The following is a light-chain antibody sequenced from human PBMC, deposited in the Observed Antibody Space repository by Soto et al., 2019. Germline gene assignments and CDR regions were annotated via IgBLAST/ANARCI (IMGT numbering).Light chain of an antibody. J-gene: IGKJ4*01. V-gene: IGKV3-20*01. CDR1: QSVGSSY. CDR3: QQYGSSPLT. Sequence: EIVLTQSPGTLSLSPGERATLSCRASQSVGSSYLAWYKQKPGQAPRLLIYGASTRATGIPDRFSGSGSGTDFTFTISRLESEDFAVYFCQQYGSSPLTFGGGTKVEIK. CDR2: GAS.